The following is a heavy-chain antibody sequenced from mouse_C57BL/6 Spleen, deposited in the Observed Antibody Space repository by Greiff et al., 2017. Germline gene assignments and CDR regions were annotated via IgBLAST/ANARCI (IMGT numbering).Heavy chain of an antibody. J-gene: IGHJ4*01. CDR1: GYAFSSSW. Sequence: VKLMESGPELVKPGASVKISCKASGYAFSSSWMNWVKQRPGKGLEWIGRIYPGDGDTNYNGKFKGKATLTADKSSSTAYMQLSSLTSEDSAVYFCARQATVVADAMDYWGQGTSVTVSS. V-gene: IGHV1-82*01. D-gene: IGHD1-1*01. CDR2: IYPGDGDT. CDR3: ARQATVVADAMDY.